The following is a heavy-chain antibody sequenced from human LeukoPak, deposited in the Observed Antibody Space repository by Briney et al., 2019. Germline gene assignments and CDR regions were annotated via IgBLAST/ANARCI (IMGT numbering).Heavy chain of an antibody. J-gene: IGHJ5*02. CDR3: ARGQGATVPQVGKNWFDP. V-gene: IGHV4-34*01. Sequence: PSETLSLTCAVYIDSFSNYHWNWIRQTPSKGLEWLGEVNEVGGTNISPSLRNRVILSVDTSKNQFFLKLISVTVADTAVYYCARGQGATVPQVGKNWFDPWGQGTRVTVSS. CDR1: IDSFSNYH. CDR2: VNEVGGT. D-gene: IGHD1-26*01.